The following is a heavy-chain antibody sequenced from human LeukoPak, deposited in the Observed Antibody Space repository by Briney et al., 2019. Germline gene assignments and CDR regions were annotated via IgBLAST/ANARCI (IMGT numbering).Heavy chain of an antibody. CDR1: GYIFTDYY. Sequence: GASVKVSCKASGYIFTDYYMHWVRQAPGQGLEWMGWISAYNGNTNYAQKFQGRVTMTTDTSTSTAYMELRSLRSDDTAVYYCARDLESSGWYWFDPWGQGTPVTVSS. D-gene: IGHD6-19*01. CDR2: ISAYNGNT. J-gene: IGHJ5*02. CDR3: ARDLESSGWYWFDP. V-gene: IGHV1-18*04.